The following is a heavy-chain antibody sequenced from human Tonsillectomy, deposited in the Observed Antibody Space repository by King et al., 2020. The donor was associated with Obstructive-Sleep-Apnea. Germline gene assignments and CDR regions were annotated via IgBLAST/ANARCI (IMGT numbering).Heavy chain of an antibody. CDR2: IYWDDDK. CDR3: AHRRPLTYYFDY. J-gene: IGHJ4*02. CDR1: GFSLSTSGEG. V-gene: IGHV2-5*02. Sequence: TLKESGPTLVKPKQTLTLTCSFSGFSLSTSGEGVGWIRQPPGKALEWLALIYWDDDKRYSPSLKSRLTITKDTSKNQVVLTITNMDPVDTATYYCAHRRPLTYYFDYWGQGTLVTVSS.